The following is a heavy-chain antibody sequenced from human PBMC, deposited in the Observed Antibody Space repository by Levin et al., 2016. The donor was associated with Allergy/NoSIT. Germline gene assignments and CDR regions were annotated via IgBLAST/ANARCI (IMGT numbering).Heavy chain of an antibody. V-gene: IGHV4-34*01. D-gene: IGHD1-1*01. CDR1: GGSFGGYY. Sequence: SETLSLTCAVYGGSFGGYYWSWIRQPPGKGLEWIGEINRSGSHNYNPSLKSRISISINTSNSHVSLKVTSVTAADTAVYYCARERLETDGFDIWGQGTTVTVSS. CDR2: INRSGSH. J-gene: IGHJ3*02. CDR3: ARERLETDGFDI.